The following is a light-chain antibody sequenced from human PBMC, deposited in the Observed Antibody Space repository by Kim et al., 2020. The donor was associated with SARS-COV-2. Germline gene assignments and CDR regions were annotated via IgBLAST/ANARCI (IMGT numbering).Light chain of an antibody. CDR1: QDIDNY. CDR3: QQFDNLPLS. J-gene: IGKJ4*01. CDR2: DAA. V-gene: IGKV1-33*01. Sequence: DIQMTQFPSSLSASVGDRITITCQASQDIDNYLNWYQQKPGKAPKLLIYDAAHLQTGVPSRFSGRGSGTDFTFTINSLQPEDTATYYCQQFDNLPLSFGGGTKVDI.